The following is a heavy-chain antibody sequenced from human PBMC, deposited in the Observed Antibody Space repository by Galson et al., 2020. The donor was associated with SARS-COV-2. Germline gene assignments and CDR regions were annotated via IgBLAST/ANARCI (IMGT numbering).Heavy chain of an antibody. CDR3: AKEEVEMARIEKYNWFAP. CDR1: GFTFSSYG. V-gene: IGHV3-30*18. J-gene: IGHJ5*02. Sequence: GGSLRPSCAASGFTFSSYGMHWVRQAPGKGLEWVAVISYDGSNKNYADSVKGRFTISRDNSKNTRYLQMNGLRAEDTAVYYCAKEEVEMARIEKYNWFAPWGQGTLVTVPS. CDR2: ISYDGSNK. D-gene: IGHD5-12*01.